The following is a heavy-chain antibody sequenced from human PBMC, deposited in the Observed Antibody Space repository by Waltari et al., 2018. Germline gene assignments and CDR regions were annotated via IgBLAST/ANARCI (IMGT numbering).Heavy chain of an antibody. CDR2: ISFDGKET. J-gene: IGHJ4*02. CDR1: GFKFSQYG. Sequence: QVRLIESGGGAVQPGGPLRPSCFASGFKFSQYGMHWVRQAPGKGLEWLTLISFDGKETYYGDSAEGRFTISRDNSRDTLYLQLDNLRVEDTAEYYCVKDNSHGGKFLDSWGPGAQVIVFS. V-gene: IGHV3-30*18. D-gene: IGHD2-15*01. CDR3: VKDNSHGGKFLDS.